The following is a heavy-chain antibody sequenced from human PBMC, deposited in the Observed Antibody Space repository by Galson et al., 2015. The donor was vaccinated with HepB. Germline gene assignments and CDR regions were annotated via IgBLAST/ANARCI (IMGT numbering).Heavy chain of an antibody. V-gene: IGHV3-30-3*02. Sequence: SLRVSCTASGGTFSSYAIRWVRQAPGKGLEWMAGIIHIVGKTNYAETVKGRFTISRDNSKNTLYLQMNSLRADDTAVYYGAYDRGCSSTSCYLSWNAFDFWGQGTMVTVSS. J-gene: IGHJ3*01. CDR2: IIHIVGKT. CDR3: AYDRGCSSTSCYLSWNAFDF. D-gene: IGHD2-2*01. CDR1: GGTFSSYA.